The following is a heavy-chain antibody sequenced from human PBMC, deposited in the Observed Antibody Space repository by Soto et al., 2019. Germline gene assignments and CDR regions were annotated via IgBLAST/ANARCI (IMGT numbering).Heavy chain of an antibody. D-gene: IGHD2-2*01. Sequence: QVQLVESGGGVVQPGRSLRLSCAASGFTFSSYGMHWVRQAPGKGLEWVAVIWSGGSNENYADSVKGRFTISRDNSKNMLYLQMTSLRAEDTAVYYCARGHGTSYFDYWGQGSLVTVSS. CDR1: GFTFSSYG. V-gene: IGHV3-33*01. CDR3: ARGHGTSYFDY. CDR2: IWSGGSNE. J-gene: IGHJ4*02.